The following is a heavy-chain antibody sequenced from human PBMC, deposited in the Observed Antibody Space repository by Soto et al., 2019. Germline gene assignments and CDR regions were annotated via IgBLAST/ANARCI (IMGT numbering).Heavy chain of an antibody. CDR1: GFPFSTYA. CDR3: AKGGMVGGLIIMDP. D-gene: IGHD3-10*01. V-gene: IGHV3-23*01. Sequence: EVQVLESGGGLVQPGGSLRLSCVASGFPFSTYAMSWVRQGPGKGLEWVSAISGSGGSTYFADSVRGRLTISRDNSKNSLYLQLNSLTAEDTAVYYCAKGGMVGGLIIMDPRGQGTLVTVSS. J-gene: IGHJ5*02. CDR2: ISGSGGST.